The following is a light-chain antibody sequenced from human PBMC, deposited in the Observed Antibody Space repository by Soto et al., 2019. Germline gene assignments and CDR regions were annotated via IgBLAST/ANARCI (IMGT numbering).Light chain of an antibody. Sequence: EIVLTQSPATLSLSPGERATLSCRASQSVSSYLAWYQQKPGQAPRLLIYHASSRATGIPARFSGSGSGTDFTLTISSLEPEDFAVYYCQQRSNWLFTFGPGTKVDIK. CDR2: HAS. J-gene: IGKJ3*01. CDR1: QSVSSY. CDR3: QQRSNWLFT. V-gene: IGKV3-11*01.